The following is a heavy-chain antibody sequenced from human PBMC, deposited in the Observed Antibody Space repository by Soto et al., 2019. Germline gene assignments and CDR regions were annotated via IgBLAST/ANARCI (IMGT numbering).Heavy chain of an antibody. D-gene: IGHD4-17*01. V-gene: IGHV4-59*08. J-gene: IGHJ4*02. CDR1: GGSISGYY. CDR2: IYNSGTT. Sequence: QVQLQESGPGLVKPSETLSLTCTVSGGSISGYYWVWIRQPPGKGLEWIGYIYNSGTTLYNPALNRRVTLALSTSKIHFSMMATSVTAADTALYYCAGSPSGDYATFGSRGQVTLVTVSS. CDR3: AGSPSGDYATFGS.